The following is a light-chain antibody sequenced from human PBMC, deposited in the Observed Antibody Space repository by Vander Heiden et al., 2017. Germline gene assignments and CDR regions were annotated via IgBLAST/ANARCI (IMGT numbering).Light chain of an antibody. V-gene: IGKV3-11*01. Sequence: EIVLTQSPATLSLSPGVRATLSCRASQSVSSHLAWYQQIPGQAPRLRIDDASNRATGISARFSVSGSGTDFTLTISSLEPEDFAVYYCQQRSSSLTFGGGTKVEIK. CDR1: QSVSSH. CDR3: QQRSSSLT. J-gene: IGKJ4*01. CDR2: DAS.